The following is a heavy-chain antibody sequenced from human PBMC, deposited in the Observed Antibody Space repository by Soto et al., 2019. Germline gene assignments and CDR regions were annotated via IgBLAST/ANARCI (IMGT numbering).Heavy chain of an antibody. J-gene: IGHJ4*02. D-gene: IGHD6-13*01. CDR1: GFTFSSYA. CDR3: AKSYSSNWYDYFDY. V-gene: IGHV3-23*01. CDR2: ISGSGGST. Sequence: PGGSLRLSCAASGFTFSSYAMSWVRQAPGKGLEWVSAISGSGGSTYYADSVKGRFTISRDISKNTLYLQMSTLRAEDTALYYCAKSYSSNWYDYFDYWGQGTLVTVSS.